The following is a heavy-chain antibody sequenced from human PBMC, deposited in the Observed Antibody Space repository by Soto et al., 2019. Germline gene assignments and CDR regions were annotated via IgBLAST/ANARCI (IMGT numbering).Heavy chain of an antibody. CDR3: ARDVGGEGFRIVLMVYAIFGVPYYFDY. Sequence: ASVKVSCKASGYTFTSYAMHWVRQAPGQRLEWMGWINAGNGNTKYSQKFQGRVTITRDTSASTAYMELSSLRSEDTAVYYCARDVGGEGFRIVLMVYAIFGVPYYFDYWGQGTLVTVSS. CDR1: GYTFTSYA. J-gene: IGHJ4*02. V-gene: IGHV1-3*01. D-gene: IGHD2-8*01. CDR2: INAGNGNT.